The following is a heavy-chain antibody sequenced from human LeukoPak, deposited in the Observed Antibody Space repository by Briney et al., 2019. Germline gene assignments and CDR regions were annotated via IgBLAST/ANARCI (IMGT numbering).Heavy chain of an antibody. Sequence: SETLSLTCTVSGGSISSYYWSWIRQPPGKGLEWIGYIYYSGSTNYNPSPKSRVTISVDTSKNQFSLKLSSVTAADTAVYYCARHGLLAAADDWGQGTLVTVSS. CDR3: ARHGLLAAADD. D-gene: IGHD6-25*01. J-gene: IGHJ4*02. V-gene: IGHV4-59*08. CDR2: IYYSGST. CDR1: GGSISSYY.